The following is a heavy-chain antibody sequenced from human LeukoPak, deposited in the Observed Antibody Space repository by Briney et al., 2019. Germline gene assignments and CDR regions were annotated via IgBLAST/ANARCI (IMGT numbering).Heavy chain of an antibody. CDR3: ARRYYDSSGYYYTYFDL. CDR2: IYYSGST. D-gene: IGHD3-22*01. V-gene: IGHV4-59*01. J-gene: IGHJ2*01. Sequence: SETLSLTCTISNGSISDDYWSWIRQPPGKGLEWIGYIYYSGSTNYNPSLKSRVTISVDTSKNQFSLKLSSVTAADTAVYYCARRYYDSSGYYYTYFDLWGRGTLVTVSS. CDR1: NGSISDDY.